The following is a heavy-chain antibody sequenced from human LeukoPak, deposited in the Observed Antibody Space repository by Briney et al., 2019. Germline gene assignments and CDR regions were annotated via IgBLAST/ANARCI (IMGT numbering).Heavy chain of an antibody. Sequence: SETLSLTCTVSGYSIRTDYYWGWIRQPPGKGPQWIGTINKSGNTYYNPSLRSRVTISVDTSKNQFSLKLSSVTAADTAVYYCARRPSWFDPWGQGTLVTVSS. CDR3: ARRPSWFDP. D-gene: IGHD6-6*01. J-gene: IGHJ5*02. CDR2: INKSGNT. V-gene: IGHV4-38-2*02. CDR1: GYSIRTDYY.